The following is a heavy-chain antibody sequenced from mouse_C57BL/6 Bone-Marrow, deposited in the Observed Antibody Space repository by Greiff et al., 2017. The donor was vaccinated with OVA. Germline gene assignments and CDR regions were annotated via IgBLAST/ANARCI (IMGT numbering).Heavy chain of an antibody. V-gene: IGHV5-9*01. Sequence: EVKLMESGGGLVKPGGSLKLSCAASGFTFSSYTMSWVRQTPEKRLEWVATISGGGGNTYYPDNVKGRFTISRDNAKNTLYLQMSSLRSEDTALYYCARRYYGSSFWYFDVWGTGTTVTVSS. CDR2: ISGGGGNT. CDR3: ARRYYGSSFWYFDV. D-gene: IGHD1-1*01. CDR1: GFTFSSYT. J-gene: IGHJ1*03.